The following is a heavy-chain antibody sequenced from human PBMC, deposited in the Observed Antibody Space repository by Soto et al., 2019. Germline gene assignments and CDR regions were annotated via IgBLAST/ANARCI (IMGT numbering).Heavy chain of an antibody. V-gene: IGHV3-30*18. CDR3: AKDVARGTGFYVDY. CDR1: GFTFSSYG. Sequence: QVQLVESGGGVVQPGRSLRLSCAASGFTFSSYGMQWVRQAPGKGLEWVAVISYDGSNKYYADSVKGRFTISRDNSKNTLYLQMNSLGAEDTAVYYCAKDVARGTGFYVDYWGQGTLVTVSS. J-gene: IGHJ4*02. CDR2: ISYDGSNK. D-gene: IGHD1-1*01.